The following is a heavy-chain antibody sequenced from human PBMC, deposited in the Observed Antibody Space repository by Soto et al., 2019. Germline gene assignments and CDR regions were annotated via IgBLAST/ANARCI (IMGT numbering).Heavy chain of an antibody. J-gene: IGHJ2*01. CDR1: GGSISSYY. V-gene: IGHV4-59*08. Sequence: QVQLQESGPGLVKPSETLSLTCTVTGGSISSYYWSWIRQPPGKGLEWIGYIYYSGSTNYNPSRKSRATLSVDTSQNRSSLKSSSVGAADTAVYYCARFTWYFDLWGRCTLVTVSS. CDR2: IYYSGST. CDR3: ARFTWYFDL.